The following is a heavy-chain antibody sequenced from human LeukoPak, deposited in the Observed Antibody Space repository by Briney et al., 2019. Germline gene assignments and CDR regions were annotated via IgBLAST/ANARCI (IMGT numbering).Heavy chain of an antibody. CDR3: TTESTSYLKY. Sequence: PGGSLRLSCAASGFTFSNAWMSWFRQAPGKGLEGVGRIKSITHGETTDYAAPVKDRFTISRDDSKNTLYLKMNSLKTEDTALYYCTTESTSYLKYWGQGTLVTVSS. J-gene: IGHJ4*02. CDR1: GFTFSNAW. V-gene: IGHV3-15*01. CDR2: IKSITHGETT.